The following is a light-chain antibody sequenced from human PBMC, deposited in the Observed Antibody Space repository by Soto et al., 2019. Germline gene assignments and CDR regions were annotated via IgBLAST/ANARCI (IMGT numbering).Light chain of an antibody. CDR3: QQYNSYSGYT. CDR2: GAS. V-gene: IGKV1-5*01. Sequence: DIQMTQSPSTLSASVGDRVTITCRASQSIGSWLAWYQQKPGKAPKLLIYGASSLESGVPSRFSGSGSGTEFTLTISSLQPDDFATYYCQQYNSYSGYTFGQGTKLEIK. J-gene: IGKJ2*01. CDR1: QSIGSW.